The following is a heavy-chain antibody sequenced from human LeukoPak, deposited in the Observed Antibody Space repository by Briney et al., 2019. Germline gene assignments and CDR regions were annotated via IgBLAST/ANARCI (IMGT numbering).Heavy chain of an antibody. CDR1: GYTFTGYY. V-gene: IGHV1-2*02. D-gene: IGHD2-2*01. CDR2: INPNSGGT. J-gene: IGHJ4*02. CDR3: ARGDIVVVPAAMAGGDY. Sequence: GASVKVSCKASGYTFTGYYMHWVRQAPGQGLEWMGWINPNSGGTNYAQKFQDRVTMTRDTSISTAYMELSRLRSDDTAVYYCARGDIVVVPAAMAGGDYWGQGTLVTVSS.